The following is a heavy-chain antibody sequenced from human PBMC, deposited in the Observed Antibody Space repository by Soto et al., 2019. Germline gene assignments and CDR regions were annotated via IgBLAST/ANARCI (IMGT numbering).Heavy chain of an antibody. J-gene: IGHJ5*02. CDR3: ARDRNYDFWKTNNWFDP. Sequence: SETLSLTCTVSGGSVSSGSYYWSWIRQPPGRGLEWIGYIYYSGSTNYNPSLKSRVTISVDTSKNRFSLKLSSVTAADTAVYYCARDRNYDFWKTNNWFDPWGQGTLVTVSS. CDR2: IYYSGST. CDR1: GGSVSSGSYY. V-gene: IGHV4-61*01. D-gene: IGHD3-3*01.